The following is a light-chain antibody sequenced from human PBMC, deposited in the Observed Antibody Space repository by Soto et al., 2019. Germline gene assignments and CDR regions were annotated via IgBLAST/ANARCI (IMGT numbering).Light chain of an antibody. CDR3: QAWDSTTVV. Sequence: SYELTQPSSVSVSPGQTASITCSGNRLGNRYTSWYQQRPGQSPVLVISQDNKRPSEIPERFSGSNSGSTATLTISGAQAMDEADYYCQAWDSTTVVFGGGTKVTVL. J-gene: IGLJ2*01. CDR1: RLGNRY. CDR2: QDN. V-gene: IGLV3-1*01.